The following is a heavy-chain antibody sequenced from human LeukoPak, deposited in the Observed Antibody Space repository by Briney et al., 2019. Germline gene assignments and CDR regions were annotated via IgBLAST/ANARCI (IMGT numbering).Heavy chain of an antibody. CDR1: GGSISSVDYY. Sequence: SQTLSLTCTVSGGSISSVDYYWSWIRQPPGKGLEWIGYIYYSGSTYYNPSLKSRVTISVDTSKNQFSLKLSSVTAADTAVYYCARAYCSSTSCYTDYYYMDVWGKGTTVTVSS. D-gene: IGHD2-2*02. V-gene: IGHV4-30-4*08. CDR3: ARAYCSSTSCYTDYYYMDV. J-gene: IGHJ6*03. CDR2: IYYSGST.